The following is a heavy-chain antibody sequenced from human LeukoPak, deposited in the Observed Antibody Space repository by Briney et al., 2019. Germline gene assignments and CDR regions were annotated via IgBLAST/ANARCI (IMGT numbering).Heavy chain of an antibody. CDR2: IKQDGSEK. V-gene: IGHV3-7*01. CDR1: GFTFSSYW. D-gene: IGHD3-22*01. J-gene: IGHJ4*02. Sequence: GGSLRLSCAASGFTFSSYWMSWVRQAPGKGLEWVANIKQDGSEKYYVDSVKGRFTISRDNAKNSLYLQMNSLRAEDTAVYYCARATYDSSGYYLELYYFDCWGQGTLVTVSS. CDR3: ARATYDSSGYYLELYYFDC.